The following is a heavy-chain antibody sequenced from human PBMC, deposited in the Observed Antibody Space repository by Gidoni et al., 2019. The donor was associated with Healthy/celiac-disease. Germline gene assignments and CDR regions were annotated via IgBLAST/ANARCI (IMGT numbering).Heavy chain of an antibody. CDR3: ARGLSYYGSGSSS. CDR2: IMSRRITR. CDR1: GFPFSSYS. D-gene: IGHD3-10*01. V-gene: IGHV3-48*02. J-gene: IGHJ5*02. Sequence: EVQLVESGGGLVQPGGSLRLSRAASGFPFSSYSMNWFRQATGKGLEWVSYIMSRRITRYYADSVKGRFTISRDNAKNSLYLQMNSLRDEDTAVYYCARGLSYYGSGSSSWGQGTLVTVSS.